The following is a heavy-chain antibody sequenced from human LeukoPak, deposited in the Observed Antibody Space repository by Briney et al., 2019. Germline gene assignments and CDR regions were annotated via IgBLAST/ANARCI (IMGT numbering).Heavy chain of an antibody. Sequence: ASVKVSCKTSGYSFTDYYMHWVRQAPGQGLEWMGWINPNSGGTSSAQKFQGRVTMARDTSISTVYMEVSWLTSDDTAIYYCARADRLHGGPYLIGPWGQGTLVTVSS. J-gene: IGHJ5*02. CDR3: ARADRLHGGPYLIGP. V-gene: IGHV1-2*02. CDR2: INPNSGGT. D-gene: IGHD2-21*01. CDR1: GYSFTDYY.